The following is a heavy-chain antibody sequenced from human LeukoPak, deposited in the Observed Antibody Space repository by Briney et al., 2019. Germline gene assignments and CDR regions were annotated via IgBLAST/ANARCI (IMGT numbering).Heavy chain of an antibody. V-gene: IGHV3-64*02. Sequence: GGSLRLSCAASGFSLRSYAIHWVRQAPGKGLEYVSAMSHDGGTTYYADSVKGRFTVSRHNSRNMVYLQMGGLRAEDMAVYYCARGSGPLYFDFWGQGTQVTASS. D-gene: IGHD6-19*01. CDR2: MSHDGGTT. CDR1: GFSLRSYA. CDR3: ARGSGPLYFDF. J-gene: IGHJ4*02.